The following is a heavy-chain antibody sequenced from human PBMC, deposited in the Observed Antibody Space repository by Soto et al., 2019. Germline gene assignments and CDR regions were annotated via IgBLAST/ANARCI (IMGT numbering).Heavy chain of an antibody. V-gene: IGHV1-46*01. CDR2: INPSGGST. CDR3: ARGHSTDCSNGVCSFFYNHEMDV. CDR1: GYTFTSYY. D-gene: IGHD2-8*01. Sequence: ASEKVSCKASGYTFTSYYMHWVRQAPGQGLEWMGIINPSGGSTSYAQKFQGRVTMTRDTSTSTVYMELTRLRSDDTAVYFCARGHSTDCSNGVCSFFYNHEMDVWGQGTTVTVSS. J-gene: IGHJ6*02.